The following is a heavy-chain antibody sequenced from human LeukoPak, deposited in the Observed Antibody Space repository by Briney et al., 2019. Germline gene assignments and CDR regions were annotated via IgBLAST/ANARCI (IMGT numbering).Heavy chain of an antibody. D-gene: IGHD3-16*02. CDR3: ARGQAHYDYVWESYRSFGMDV. CDR2: INHSGST. CDR1: GGSFSGYY. V-gene: IGHV4-34*01. J-gene: IGHJ6*02. Sequence: SETLSLTCALYGGSFSGYYWSWIRQSPGKGLEWIGEINHSGSTNYNLSLESRVTMSIDTSKNQFSLKLNSVTAADTAVYYCARGQAHYDYVWESYRSFGMDVWGQGTTVTVSS.